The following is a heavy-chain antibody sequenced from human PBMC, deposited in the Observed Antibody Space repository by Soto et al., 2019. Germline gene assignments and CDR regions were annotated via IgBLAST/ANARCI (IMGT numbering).Heavy chain of an antibody. CDR1: GFTFSDYY. J-gene: IGHJ6*02. D-gene: IGHD4-17*01. CDR2: ISSSAGTI. Sequence: GGSVRLSCAASGFTFSDYYMSWTRQAPGKGLEWNSYISSSAGTIYYADSVKGRFTISRDNAKNSLYLQMHSLRAEDTAVYFCSRDLTYTYGSSYNFYGMDVWGQGTTVTVSS. V-gene: IGHV3-11*01. CDR3: SRDLTYTYGSSYNFYGMDV.